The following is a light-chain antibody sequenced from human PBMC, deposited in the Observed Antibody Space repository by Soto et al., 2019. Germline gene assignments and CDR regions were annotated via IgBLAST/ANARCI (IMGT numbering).Light chain of an antibody. CDR1: QFIDDF. V-gene: IGKV1-39*01. CDR3: QHRYVTTWT. CDR2: AAS. Sequence: GDRVTITCRASQFIDDFLNWFQQRPGKAPKLLIYAASSLQSGVPSRFSGSASGTDFTLTITNLQNEDFATYDCQHRYVTTWTFGQGTKVDIK. J-gene: IGKJ1*01.